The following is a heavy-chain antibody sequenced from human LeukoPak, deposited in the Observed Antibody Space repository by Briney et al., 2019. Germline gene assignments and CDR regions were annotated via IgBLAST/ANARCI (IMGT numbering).Heavy chain of an antibody. CDR3: ARTGAGFYYYYMDV. CDR1: GYSISSGYY. CDR2: SYRSGST. J-gene: IGHJ6*03. D-gene: IGHD1-26*01. V-gene: IGHV4-38-2*01. Sequence: SETLSLTCAVSGYSISSGYYWGWIRQPPGKGLEWIGTSYRSGSTYSNPSLRGRVTISVDTSKNQFSLKLSSVTAADTAVYYCARTGAGFYYYYMDVWGKGTTVTVSS.